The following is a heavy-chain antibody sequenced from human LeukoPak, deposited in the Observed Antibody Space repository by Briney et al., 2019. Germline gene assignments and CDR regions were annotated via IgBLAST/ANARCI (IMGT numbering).Heavy chain of an antibody. CDR3: ARAAAGRNWFEP. CDR2: INPSGGSR. D-gene: IGHD6-13*01. J-gene: IGHJ5*02. Sequence: ASVKVSCKASGDTSTSYYMHWVRQAPGQGLEWMGIINPSGGSRSFAQRFQGRVTMTSDTSTSTVYMELSSLRSEDTAVYYCARAAAGRNWFEPWGQGTLVTVSS. CDR1: GDTSTSYY. V-gene: IGHV1-46*01.